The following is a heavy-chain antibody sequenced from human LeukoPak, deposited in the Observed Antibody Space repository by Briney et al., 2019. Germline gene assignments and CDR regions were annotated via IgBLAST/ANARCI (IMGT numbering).Heavy chain of an antibody. D-gene: IGHD5-12*01. V-gene: IGHV4-39*07. Sequence: SETLSLTCTVSGGSISSSSYYWGWIRQPPGKGLEWIGSMYYSGSTYYNPSLKSRVTISVDTSKNQFSLKLSSVTAADTAVYYCARAVPGGYVGAFDIWGQGTMVTVSS. J-gene: IGHJ3*02. CDR2: MYYSGST. CDR1: GGSISSSSYY. CDR3: ARAVPGGYVGAFDI.